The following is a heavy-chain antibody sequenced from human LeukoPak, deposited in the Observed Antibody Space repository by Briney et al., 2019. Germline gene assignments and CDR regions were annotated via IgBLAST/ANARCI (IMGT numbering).Heavy chain of an antibody. CDR2: ISWNSGNI. Sequence: GRSLRLSCAASGFTFDDYAMHWVRQAPGKGLEWVSGISWNSGNIGYADSVKGRFTISRDSAKNSLFLQMNSLRAEDTALYYCSKGGSYSRLEYFHHWGQGTLVTVSS. V-gene: IGHV3-9*01. D-gene: IGHD1-26*01. CDR1: GFTFDDYA. CDR3: SKGGSYSRLEYFHH. J-gene: IGHJ1*01.